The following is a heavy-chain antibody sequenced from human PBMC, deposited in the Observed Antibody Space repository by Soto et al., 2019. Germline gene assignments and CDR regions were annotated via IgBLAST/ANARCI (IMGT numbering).Heavy chain of an antibody. Sequence: EVQLVESGGALVQPGGSLRLSCVASGFKFSIDSMNWVRQAPGKGLEWSAYMTSDTKTIKYGDSVKGRFTISRDNAKNSVYLQMNNLSDEDTAVYYCARSVEGHFDYWGQGTVVTVSS. J-gene: IGHJ4*02. V-gene: IGHV3-48*02. CDR2: MTSDTKTI. CDR1: GFKFSIDS. CDR3: ARSVEGHFDY. D-gene: IGHD6-19*01.